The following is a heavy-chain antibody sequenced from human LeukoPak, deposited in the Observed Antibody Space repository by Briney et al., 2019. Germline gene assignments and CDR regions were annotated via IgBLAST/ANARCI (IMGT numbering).Heavy chain of an antibody. V-gene: IGHV4-39*01. D-gene: IGHD1-14*01. CDR1: GGSISSISFS. Sequence: SETLSLTCTVSGGSISSISFSWGWIRQPPGMGLEWIGNIYFGGNTYYNPSLKSRVTISVDTSKNQFSLKLRSVTAADTAAYYCARHRRSVLGTFDIWGQGTMVTVSS. CDR3: ARHRRSVLGTFDI. CDR2: IYFGGNT. J-gene: IGHJ3*02.